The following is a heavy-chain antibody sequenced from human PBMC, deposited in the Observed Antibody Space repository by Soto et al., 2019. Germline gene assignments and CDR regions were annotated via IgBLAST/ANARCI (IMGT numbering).Heavy chain of an antibody. Sequence: GGSLRLSCASSGLTFRSYGMHWVRQAPGKGLEWVALMSFDGSNKYYADSVRGRFTISSDNSKSTLYLQMDILRPEDTAVYYCAKEFGWELQLSHPYYNSGMDVWGQGTTVTVSS. J-gene: IGHJ6*02. CDR1: GLTFRSYG. D-gene: IGHD1-1*01. V-gene: IGHV3-30*18. CDR2: MSFDGSNK. CDR3: AKEFGWELQLSHPYYNSGMDV.